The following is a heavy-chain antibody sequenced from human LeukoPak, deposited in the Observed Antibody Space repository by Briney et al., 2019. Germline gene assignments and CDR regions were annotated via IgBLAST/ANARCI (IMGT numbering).Heavy chain of an antibody. J-gene: IGHJ6*03. V-gene: IGHV1-69*13. D-gene: IGHD2-15*01. CDR2: IIPIFGTA. Sequence: GASVKVSCKASGYTFTSYGISWVRQAPGQGLEWMGGIIPIFGTANYAQKFQGRVTITADESTSTAYLELSSLRSEDTAVYYCASSPIDYYYMDVWGKGTTVTVSS. CDR1: GYTFTSYG. CDR3: ASSPIDYYYMDV.